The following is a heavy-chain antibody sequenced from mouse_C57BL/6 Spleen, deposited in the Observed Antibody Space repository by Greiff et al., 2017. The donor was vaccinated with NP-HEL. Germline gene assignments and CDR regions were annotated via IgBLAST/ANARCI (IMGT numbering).Heavy chain of an antibody. Sequence: EVKLVESGPGLVKPSQSLSLTCSVTGYSITSGYYWNWIRQFPGNKLEWMGYISYDGSNNYNPSLKNRISITRDTSKNQFFLKLNSVTTEDTATYYCASSHYGSSYGYFDVWGTGTTVTVSS. CDR2: ISYDGSN. D-gene: IGHD1-1*01. V-gene: IGHV3-6*01. CDR1: GYSITSGYY. J-gene: IGHJ1*03. CDR3: ASSHYGSSYGYFDV.